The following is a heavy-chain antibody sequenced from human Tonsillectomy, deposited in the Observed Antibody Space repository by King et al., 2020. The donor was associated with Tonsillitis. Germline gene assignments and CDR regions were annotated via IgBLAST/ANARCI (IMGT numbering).Heavy chain of an antibody. V-gene: IGHV1-18*01. CDR1: GYTFTSYG. CDR3: AGPLYCSSTSCYWDYYYYYGMDV. J-gene: IGHJ6*02. CDR2: ISAYNGNT. Sequence: QLVQSGAEVKKPGASVKVSCKASGYTFTSYGIRWVRQAPGQGLEWMGWISAYNGNTNYAQKLKGRVTMTTDTTTSTAYMELRSLRSDDTAVYYCAGPLYCSSTSCYWDYYYYYGMDVWGQGTTVTVSS. D-gene: IGHD2-2*01.